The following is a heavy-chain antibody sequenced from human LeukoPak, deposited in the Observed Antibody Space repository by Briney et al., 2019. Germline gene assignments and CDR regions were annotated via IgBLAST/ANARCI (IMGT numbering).Heavy chain of an antibody. V-gene: IGHV1-18*01. CDR2: ISGYNGNT. CDR3: ARGKIIMVRGVIIGGDAFDI. J-gene: IGHJ3*02. Sequence: ASVKVSCKVSGYTLTELSMHWVRQAPGNGLEWMGWISGYNGNTKYAQKLQGRVTMTTDTSTSTAYMELGSLRSDDTAVYYCARGKIIMVRGVIIGGDAFDIWGQGTMVTVSS. D-gene: IGHD3-10*01. CDR1: GYTLTELS.